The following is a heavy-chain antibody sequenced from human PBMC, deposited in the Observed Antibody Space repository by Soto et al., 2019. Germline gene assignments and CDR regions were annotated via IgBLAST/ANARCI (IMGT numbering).Heavy chain of an antibody. D-gene: IGHD5-18*01. J-gene: IGHJ6*03. CDR2: ISGSGGST. Sequence: EVQLLESGGGLVQPGGSLRLSCAASGFTFSSYAMSWVRQAPGKGLEWVSAISGSGGSTYYADSVKGRFTISRDNSKNTLYLQMNSLRAEDTAVYYCAKGYTGGYTTDYYYMDVWGKGTTVTVSS. CDR3: AKGYTGGYTTDYYYMDV. CDR1: GFTFSSYA. V-gene: IGHV3-23*01.